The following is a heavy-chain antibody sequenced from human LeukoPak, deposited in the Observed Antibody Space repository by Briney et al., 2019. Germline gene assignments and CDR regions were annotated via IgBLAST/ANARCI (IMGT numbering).Heavy chain of an antibody. Sequence: SETLSLTCAVYGGSFSGYYCSWIRQPPGKGLEWIGEINHSGSTNYNPSLKSRVTISVDTSKSQFSLKLSSVTAADTAVYYCARLPDIVVVPAAPDAFDIWGQGTMVTVSS. J-gene: IGHJ3*02. D-gene: IGHD2-2*01. CDR1: GGSFSGYY. V-gene: IGHV4-34*01. CDR3: ARLPDIVVVPAAPDAFDI. CDR2: INHSGST.